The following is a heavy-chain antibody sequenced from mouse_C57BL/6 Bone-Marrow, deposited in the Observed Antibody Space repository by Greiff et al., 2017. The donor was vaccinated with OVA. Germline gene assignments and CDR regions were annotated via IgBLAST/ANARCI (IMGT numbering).Heavy chain of an antibody. D-gene: IGHD1-1*01. CDR3: AKLLRYHYYAMDY. CDR2: INPSTGGT. CDR1: GYSFTGYY. J-gene: IGHJ4*01. V-gene: IGHV1-42*01. Sequence: DVQLVESGPELVKPGASVKISCKASGYSFTGYYMNWVKQSPEKSLEWIGEINPSTGGTTYNQKFKAKATLTVDKSSSTAYMQLKSLTSEDSAVYYCAKLLRYHYYAMDYWGQGTSVTVSS.